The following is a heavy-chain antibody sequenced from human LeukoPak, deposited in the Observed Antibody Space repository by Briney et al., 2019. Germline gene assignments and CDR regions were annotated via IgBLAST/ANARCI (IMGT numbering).Heavy chain of an antibody. CDR3: ARERDRGIEVADHFDY. D-gene: IGHD6-19*01. Sequence: PGGSLRLSCVGSGFSFSDYSMAWVRQAPGKGPEWVAVINDRGGYTVYADSVRCRFSISRDNSDNTLYLHMNSPRAEDTAVYYCARERDRGIEVADHFDYWGQGTLVTVSS. CDR2: INDRGGYT. J-gene: IGHJ4*02. CDR1: GFSFSDYS. V-gene: IGHV3-23*01.